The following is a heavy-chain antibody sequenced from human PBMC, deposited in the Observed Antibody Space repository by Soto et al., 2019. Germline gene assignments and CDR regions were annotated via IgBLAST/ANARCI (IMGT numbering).Heavy chain of an antibody. CDR1: GFTVITNY. Sequence: EVQMVESGGGLVQPGGSLRLSCAVSGFTVITNYISWVRQAPGKGLEWVSDIYAGGSTYYTDSVKGRFAISRDNSKNTLYLQLNMLRAEDTAVYYCARKKSVVGATGYFDYWGQGTLVIVSS. D-gene: IGHD1-26*01. J-gene: IGHJ4*02. CDR2: IYAGGST. V-gene: IGHV3-66*01. CDR3: ARKKSVVGATGYFDY.